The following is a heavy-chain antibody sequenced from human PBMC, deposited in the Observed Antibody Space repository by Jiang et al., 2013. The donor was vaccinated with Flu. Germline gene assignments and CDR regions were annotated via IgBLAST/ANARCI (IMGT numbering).Heavy chain of an antibody. D-gene: IGHD3-16*01. J-gene: IGHJ6*02. V-gene: IGHV4-61*01. CDR3: ARVGYYYGMDV. CDR1: GGSVSSGSYY. CDR2: IYYSGST. Sequence: ALLKPSETLSLTCTVSGGSVSSGSYYWSWIRQPPGKGLEWIGYIYYSGSTNYNPSLKSRVTISVDTSKNQFSLKLSSVTAADTAVYYCARVGYYYGMDVWGQGTMVTVSS.